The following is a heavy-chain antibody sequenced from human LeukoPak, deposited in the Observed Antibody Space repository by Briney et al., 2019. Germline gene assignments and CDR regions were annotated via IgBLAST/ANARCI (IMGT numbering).Heavy chain of an antibody. V-gene: IGHV3-33*01. D-gene: IGHD6-13*01. CDR1: GFTFSSYG. J-gene: IGHJ4*02. CDR3: ARQGSSWYSPGY. Sequence: PGRSLRLSCAASGFTFSSYGMHWVRQAPGKGLEWVAVIWCDGSNKYYADSVKGRFTISRDNSKNTLYLQMNSLRAEDTAVYYCARQGSSWYSPGYWGQGTLVTVSS. CDR2: IWCDGSNK.